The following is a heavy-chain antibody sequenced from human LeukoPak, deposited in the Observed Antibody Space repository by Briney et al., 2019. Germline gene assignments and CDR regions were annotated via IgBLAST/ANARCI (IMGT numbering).Heavy chain of an antibody. CDR3: ARGRLQRYYYYYMDV. D-gene: IGHD5-24*01. CDR1: GGSFSGYY. CDR2: INHSGST. V-gene: IGHV4-34*01. J-gene: IGHJ6*03. Sequence: PSETPSLTCAVYGGSFSGYYWSWIRQPPGKGLEWIGEINHSGSTNYNPSLKSRVTISVDTSKNQFSLKLSSVTAADTAVYYCARGRLQRYYYYYMDVWGKGTTVTVSS.